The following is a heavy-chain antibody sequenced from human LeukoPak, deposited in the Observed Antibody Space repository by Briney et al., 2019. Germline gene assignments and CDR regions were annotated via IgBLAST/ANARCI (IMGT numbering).Heavy chain of an antibody. Sequence: SETLSLTCTASGGSISSYYWTWIRQPPGKGLEWIAYIYYSGSTNYNPSLKSRATISVDTSKNQFSLKLSSVTAADTAMYYCARGSDSSPFYWGQGTLVTVSS. V-gene: IGHV4-59*01. J-gene: IGHJ4*02. CDR2: IYYSGST. D-gene: IGHD6-13*01. CDR3: ARGSDSSPFY. CDR1: GGSISSYY.